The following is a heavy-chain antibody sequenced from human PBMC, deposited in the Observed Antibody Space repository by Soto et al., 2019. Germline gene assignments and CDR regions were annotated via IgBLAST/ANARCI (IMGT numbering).Heavy chain of an antibody. J-gene: IGHJ4*02. V-gene: IGHV3-23*01. Sequence: GGSLSLSRAASRFHFSSYAMSWVRQAPGKGLEWVSGIRDNGGNTYYADSVKGRFTISRDNSKNTLWLQMNSLRAEDTAVYYCAKEKAAVGTPLFDYWGQGTLVTVSS. CDR2: IRDNGGNT. CDR1: RFHFSSYA. CDR3: AKEKAAVGTPLFDY. D-gene: IGHD6-13*01.